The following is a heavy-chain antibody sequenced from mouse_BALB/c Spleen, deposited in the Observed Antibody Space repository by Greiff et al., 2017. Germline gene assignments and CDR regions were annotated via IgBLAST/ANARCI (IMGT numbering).Heavy chain of an antibody. CDR1: GFTFSSYT. V-gene: IGHV5-6-4*01. D-gene: IGHD1-1*01. CDR3: TREGTTVALDY. CDR2: ISSGGSYT. Sequence: EVQLVESGGGLVKPGGSLKLSCAASGFTFSSYTMSWVRQTPAKRLEWVATISSGGSYTYYPDSVKGRFTISRDNAKNTLYLQMSSLKSEDTAMYYCTREGTTVALDYWGQGTTLTVAS. J-gene: IGHJ2*01.